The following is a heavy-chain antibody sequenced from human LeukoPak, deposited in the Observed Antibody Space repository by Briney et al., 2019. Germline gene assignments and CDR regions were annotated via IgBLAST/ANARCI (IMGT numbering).Heavy chain of an antibody. J-gene: IGHJ4*02. V-gene: IGHV3-48*03. CDR3: ARVRGNQPYYFDY. CDR2: ISSSGSTI. Sequence: GGSLRLSCAASGFTFSSYEMNWVRQAPGKGLEWVSYISSSGSTIYYADSVKGRFTIPRDNAKNSLYLQMNSLRAEDTAVYYCARVRGNQPYYFDYWGQGTLVTVSS. D-gene: IGHD1-14*01. CDR1: GFTFSSYE.